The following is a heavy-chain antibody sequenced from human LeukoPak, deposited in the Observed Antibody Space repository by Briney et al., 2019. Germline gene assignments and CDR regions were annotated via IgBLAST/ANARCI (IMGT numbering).Heavy chain of an antibody. Sequence: PGGSLRLSCAASGFTFSNYSMNWVRQAPGKGLEWVSSISSSSSYIYYADSVKGRFTISRDNSKNTLYLQMNSLRAEDTAVYYCVGDSDILASDAFDIWGQGTMVTVSS. V-gene: IGHV3-21*01. D-gene: IGHD3-9*01. CDR3: VGDSDILASDAFDI. CDR2: ISSSSSYI. J-gene: IGHJ3*02. CDR1: GFTFSNYS.